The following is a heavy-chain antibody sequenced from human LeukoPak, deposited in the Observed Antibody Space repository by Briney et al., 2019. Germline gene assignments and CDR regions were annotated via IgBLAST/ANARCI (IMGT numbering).Heavy chain of an antibody. V-gene: IGHV1-69*01. CDR2: IIPILGAA. CDR1: GGTFSSYA. Sequence: SVKVSCKASGGTFSSYAISWVRQAPGQGLEWMGGIIPILGAANYAQKFQGRVTIIADESTSTAYMELSSLRSEDTAVYYCARGAREWWLPYYYGMDVWGQGTTVTVSS. D-gene: IGHD2-15*01. J-gene: IGHJ6*02. CDR3: ARGAREWWLPYYYGMDV.